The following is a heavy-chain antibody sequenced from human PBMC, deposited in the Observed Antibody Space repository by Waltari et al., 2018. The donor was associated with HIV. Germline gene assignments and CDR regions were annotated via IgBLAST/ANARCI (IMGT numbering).Heavy chain of an antibody. CDR2: ISYDGRNK. J-gene: IGHJ4*02. V-gene: IGHV3-30*04. CDR1: GFSLSSEA. Sequence: QVQLVESGGGGVQPGRSLSIPCAAPGFSLSSEAMHWVRQVPGKGLEWVAAISYDGRNKFYADSVKGRFTISRDNSKNTVYVEMSSLSPEDTAVYFCARDAAPPEYWGQGTLVTVSS. CDR3: ARDAAPPEY.